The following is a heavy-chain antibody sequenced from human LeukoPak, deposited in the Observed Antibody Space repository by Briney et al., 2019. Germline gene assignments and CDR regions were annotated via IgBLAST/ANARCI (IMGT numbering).Heavy chain of an antibody. CDR2: ISGYDGNT. V-gene: IGHV1-18*01. CDR3: ARGLGYCSSTSCWPFDY. D-gene: IGHD2-2*01. CDR1: GYTFTNYG. J-gene: IGHJ4*02. Sequence: GASVKVSCKASGYTFTNYGISWVRQAPGQGLEWMGWISGYDGNTNYAQNLQGRVTMTRDTSISTAYMELSRLRSDDTAVYYCARGLGYCSSTSCWPFDYWGQGTLVTVSS.